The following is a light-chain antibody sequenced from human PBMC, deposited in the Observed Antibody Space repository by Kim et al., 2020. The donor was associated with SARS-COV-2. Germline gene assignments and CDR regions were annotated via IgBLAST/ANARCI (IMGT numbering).Light chain of an antibody. J-gene: IGLJ2*01. CDR1: SSNIGSNP. V-gene: IGLV1-44*01. Sequence: GQRVTISCSGSSSNIGSNPVNWYQQLPGTAPKLLIYSNDQGPSGVPDRFSGSKSGTSASLAISGLQSEDEADYYCAAWDDSLNGVVFGGGTQLTVL. CDR2: SND. CDR3: AAWDDSLNGVV.